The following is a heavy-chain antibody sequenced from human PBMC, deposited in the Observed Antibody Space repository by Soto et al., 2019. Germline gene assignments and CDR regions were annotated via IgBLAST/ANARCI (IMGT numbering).Heavy chain of an antibody. V-gene: IGHV4-34*01. CDR3: ARGGHIVVVTARPFDY. CDR1: GGSFSGYY. CDR2: INHSGST. Sequence: QVQLQQWGAGLLKPSETLSLTCAVYGGSFSGYYWSWIRQPPGKGLEWIGEINHSGSTNYNPSLKSRVSISVDASKNQCSLRLSSVTAADTAGYCCARGGHIVVVTARPFDYWGQGTLVTVSS. D-gene: IGHD2-21*02. J-gene: IGHJ4*02.